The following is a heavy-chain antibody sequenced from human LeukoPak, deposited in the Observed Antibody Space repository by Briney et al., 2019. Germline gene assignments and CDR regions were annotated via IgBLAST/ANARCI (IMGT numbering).Heavy chain of an antibody. CDR2: IYHSGST. D-gene: IGHD2-2*02. J-gene: IGHJ5*02. CDR3: ARGSDIVVVPAAIEAWFDP. Sequence: SETLSLTRAVSGYSISSGYYWGWIRQPPGKGLEWIGSIYHSGSTYYNPSLKSRVTISVDTSKNQFSLKLSSVTAADTAVYYCARGSDIVVVPAAIEAWFDPWGQGTLVTVSS. CDR1: GYSISSGYY. V-gene: IGHV4-38-2*01.